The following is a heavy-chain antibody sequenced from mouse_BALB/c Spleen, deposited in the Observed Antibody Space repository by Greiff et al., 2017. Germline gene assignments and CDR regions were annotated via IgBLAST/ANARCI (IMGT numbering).Heavy chain of an antibody. CDR1: GFSLTGYG. Sequence: VKLQESGPGLVAPSQSLSITCTVSGFSLTGYGVNWVRQPPGKGLEWLGMIWGDGSTDYHSALKSRLSISKDNSKSQVFLQMNSLQTDDTARYYCASHYDYDVYYAMDYWGQGTSVTVSA. CDR3: ASHYDYDVYYAMDY. CDR2: IWGDGST. V-gene: IGHV2-6-7*01. D-gene: IGHD2-4*01. J-gene: IGHJ4*01.